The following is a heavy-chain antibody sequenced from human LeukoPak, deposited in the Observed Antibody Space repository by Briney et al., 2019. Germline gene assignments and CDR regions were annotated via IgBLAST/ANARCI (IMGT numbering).Heavy chain of an antibody. CDR2: ISYDGSNK. CDR3: ARDKGFGELFGDY. V-gene: IGHV3-30-3*01. J-gene: IGHJ4*02. D-gene: IGHD3-10*01. Sequence: PGGSLRLSCAASGFTFSNNWMHWVRQAPGKGLEWVAVISYDGSNKYYADSVKGRFTISRDNSKNTLYLQMNSLRAEDTAVYYCARDKGFGELFGDYWGQGTLVTVSS. CDR1: GFTFSNNW.